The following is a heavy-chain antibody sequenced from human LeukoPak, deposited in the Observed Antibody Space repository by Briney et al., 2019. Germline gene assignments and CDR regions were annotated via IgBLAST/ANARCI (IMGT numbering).Heavy chain of an antibody. D-gene: IGHD3/OR15-3a*01. J-gene: IGHJ4*02. V-gene: IGHV3-30*19. Sequence: GGSLRLSCAASGFTFNTYAMHWVRQAPGKGLEWVAVISYDGSNKYYADSVKGRFTISRDNSKNTLYLQMNSLRAEDTAVYYCARGTDGTLLDYWGQGTLVTVSS. CDR3: ARGTDGTLLDY. CDR1: GFTFNTYA. CDR2: ISYDGSNK.